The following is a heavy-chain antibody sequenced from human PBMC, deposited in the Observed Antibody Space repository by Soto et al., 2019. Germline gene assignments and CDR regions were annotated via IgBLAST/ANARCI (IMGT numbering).Heavy chain of an antibody. J-gene: IGHJ5*02. D-gene: IGHD6-13*01. CDR1: GGTFSSYT. V-gene: IGHV1-69*04. CDR2: IIPILGIA. Sequence: SVKVSCKASGGTFSSYTISWVRQAPGQGLEWMGRIIPILGIANYAQKFQGRVTITADKSTSTAYMELSSLRSEDTAVYYCARDSGYSSSWYWFDPWGQGTLVTVS. CDR3: ARDSGYSSSWYWFDP.